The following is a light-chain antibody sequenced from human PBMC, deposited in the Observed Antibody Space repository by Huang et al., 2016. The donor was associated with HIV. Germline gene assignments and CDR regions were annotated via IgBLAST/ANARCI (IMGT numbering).Light chain of an antibody. J-gene: IGKJ1*01. Sequence: ETVMTQSPATLSVSAGERATLSCRASQSVSNNLAWYQQKPGQPLWLLSYDASTRATGSPARFSGSGSETEFSLTFISLQCEDFAIYYCQQYHIWPPTFGQGTTVDIK. V-gene: IGKV3-15*01. CDR1: QSVSNN. CDR3: QQYHIWPPT. CDR2: DAS.